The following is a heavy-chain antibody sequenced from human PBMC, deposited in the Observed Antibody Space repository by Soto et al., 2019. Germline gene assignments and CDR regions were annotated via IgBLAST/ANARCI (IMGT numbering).Heavy chain of an antibody. CDR2: IFYSGSSGST. Sequence: SETLSLTCIVSGASISSYYWSWIRQPPGKGLEWIGYIFYSGSSGSTNYNPSLKSRVTISVGTSKNQFSLKLSSVTAADTAVYYCARTALGWLDPWGQGTLVTVSS. CDR1: GASISSYY. CDR3: ARTALGWLDP. J-gene: IGHJ5*02. D-gene: IGHD2-21*02. V-gene: IGHV4-59*01.